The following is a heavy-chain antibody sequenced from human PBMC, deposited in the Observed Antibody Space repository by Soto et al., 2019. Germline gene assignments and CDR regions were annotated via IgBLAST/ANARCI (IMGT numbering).Heavy chain of an antibody. CDR3: AREGMITFGGVIEYYGMDV. J-gene: IGHJ6*02. V-gene: IGHV4-30-4*01. CDR2: IYYSGST. D-gene: IGHD3-16*01. CDR1: GGSISSGDYY. Sequence: PSETLSLTCTVSGGSISSGDYYWSWIRQPPGKGLEWIGYIYYSGSTYYNPSLKSRVTISVDTSKNQFSLKLSSVTAADTAVYYCAREGMITFGGVIEYYGMDVWGQGTTVTVYS.